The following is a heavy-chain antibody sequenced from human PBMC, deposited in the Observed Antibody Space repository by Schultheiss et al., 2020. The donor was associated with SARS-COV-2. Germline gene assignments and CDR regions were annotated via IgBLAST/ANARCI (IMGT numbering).Heavy chain of an antibody. CDR3: ARGPFCGSNCFPYYFDD. J-gene: IGHJ4*02. D-gene: IGHD2-21*02. CDR2: ISGSGGST. V-gene: IGHV3-23*01. Sequence: GGSLRLSCAASGFTFSDYYMSWIRQAPGKGLEWVSAISGSGGSTYYADSVKGRFTISRDNSKNTLYLQMNSLRAEDTAVYYCARGPFCGSNCFPYYFDDWGQGTLVTVSS. CDR1: GFTFSDYY.